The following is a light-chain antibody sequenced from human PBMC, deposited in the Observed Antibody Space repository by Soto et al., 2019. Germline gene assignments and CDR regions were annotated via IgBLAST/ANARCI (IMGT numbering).Light chain of an antibody. CDR2: GAS. V-gene: IGKV3-20*01. Sequence: EILLTQSPGTLSLSPGERATLSCRASQSVTSTYLAWYQQRPGQAPKLLMYGASTRATGIPDRFSGSGSGTDFTLTISSLEPEDVAVYYCQHYDTSPPAFSFGPGTKVEIK. J-gene: IGKJ3*01. CDR1: QSVTSTY. CDR3: QHYDTSPPAFS.